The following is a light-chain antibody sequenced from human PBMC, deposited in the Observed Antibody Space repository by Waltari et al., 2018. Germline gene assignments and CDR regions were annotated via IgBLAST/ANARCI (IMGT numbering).Light chain of an antibody. V-gene: IGKV2-30*02. J-gene: IGKJ4*01. CDR2: KVS. Sequence: DVVMTQSPLSLPITPGQPASISCRSSQSLVHSDGNTYLSWYQQKAGQPPRLLNYKVSNRESGGPDRFGGSGAGTDCTLKISRVEAEDVGVYYCGQASHWPLTFGGGTKVEIK. CDR3: GQASHWPLT. CDR1: QSLVHSDGNTY.